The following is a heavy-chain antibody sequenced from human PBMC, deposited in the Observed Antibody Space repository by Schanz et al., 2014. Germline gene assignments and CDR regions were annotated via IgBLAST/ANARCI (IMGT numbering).Heavy chain of an antibody. CDR3: ARGWGYDALTGYVF. CDR2: INPNSGDR. Sequence: QVHVVQSGAVLKTPGASVNVSCKTSGQTVSSYFIQWVRQAPGQGLEWMGWINPNSGDRNYAQKFQGRVTMTRDTSISTAYMELSRLRSDDTAVYYCARGWGYDALTGYVFWGQGTLVTVSS. CDR1: GQTVSSYF. V-gene: IGHV1-2*02. D-gene: IGHD3-9*01. J-gene: IGHJ4*02.